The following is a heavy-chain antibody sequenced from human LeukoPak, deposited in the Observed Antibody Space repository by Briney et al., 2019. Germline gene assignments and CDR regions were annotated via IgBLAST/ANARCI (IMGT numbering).Heavy chain of an antibody. V-gene: IGHV4-39*07. Sequence: PSETLSLTCTVSGGSVSTSVYYWAWIRQPPGKGLEWIGSIYHSGTTYYNPSLMSQVTISVDTSRNQFSLNLSSVTAADTAVYYCSSHPNPVGVDPARSYWGQGTLVTVSS. CDR2: IYHSGTT. D-gene: IGHD1-26*01. CDR3: SSHPNPVGVDPARSY. CDR1: GGSVSTSVYY. J-gene: IGHJ4*02.